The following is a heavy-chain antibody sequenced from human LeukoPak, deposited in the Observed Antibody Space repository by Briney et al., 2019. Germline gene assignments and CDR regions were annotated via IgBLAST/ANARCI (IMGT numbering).Heavy chain of an antibody. D-gene: IGHD1-20*01. Sequence: GGSLRLSCAASGFTFSTCVMLWVRQAPGMGLEYVSSIDPNGKTSYYANSVKGRFTISRDNSNNMLYLQMGSLTTEDMAVYYCVAQTTLTGAYDPWGQGTLVTVSS. CDR3: VAQTTLTGAYDP. J-gene: IGHJ5*02. CDR1: GFTFSTCV. CDR2: IDPNGKTS. V-gene: IGHV3-64*01.